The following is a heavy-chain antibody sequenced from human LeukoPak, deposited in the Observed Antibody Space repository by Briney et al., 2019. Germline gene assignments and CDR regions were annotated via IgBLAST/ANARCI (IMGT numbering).Heavy chain of an antibody. V-gene: IGHV4-61*02. CDR1: GGSITNLNYY. J-gene: IGHJ3*02. CDR2: IYTSGGT. D-gene: IGHD4-23*01. Sequence: SETLSLTCTVSGGSITNLNYYWTWIRQPVGKRLEWIGRIYTSGGTDYNPSLKARATLSVDKSKNQFSLNLASLTAADTAPYYCAGRGSNSGTFDIWGPGTFVTVSS. CDR3: AGRGSNSGTFDI.